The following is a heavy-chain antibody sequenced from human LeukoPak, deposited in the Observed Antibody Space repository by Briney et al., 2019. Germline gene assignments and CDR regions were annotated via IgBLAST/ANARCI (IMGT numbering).Heavy chain of an antibody. D-gene: IGHD2-2*02. V-gene: IGHV3-23*01. CDR2: ISGSGTST. CDR3: TKLGCTSTSCYTNY. Sequence: PGGSLRLSCAASGFTLSSYAMSWVRQAPGKGREGASGISGSGTSTYYADSVKGRFTISRDNSKNTLYLQMNSLRAEDTAVYYCTKLGCTSTSCYTNYWGQGTLVTVSS. CDR1: GFTLSSYA. J-gene: IGHJ4*02.